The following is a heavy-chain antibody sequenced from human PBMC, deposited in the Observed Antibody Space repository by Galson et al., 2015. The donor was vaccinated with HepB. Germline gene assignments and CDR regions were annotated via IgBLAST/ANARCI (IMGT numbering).Heavy chain of an antibody. D-gene: IGHD1-1*01. CDR3: ARDRNWIYFDY. Sequence: SLRLSCAASGFTFSSYGMHWVRQAPGKGLEWVAVTWYDGSNKYYADSVKGRFTISRDNSKNTLYLQMNSLRAEDTAVYYCARDRNWIYFDYWGQGTLVTVSS. J-gene: IGHJ4*02. CDR2: TWYDGSNK. CDR1: GFTFSSYG. V-gene: IGHV3-33*08.